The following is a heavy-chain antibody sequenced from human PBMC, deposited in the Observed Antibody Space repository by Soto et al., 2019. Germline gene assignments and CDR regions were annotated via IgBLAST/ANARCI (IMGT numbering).Heavy chain of an antibody. D-gene: IGHD5-12*01. J-gene: IGHJ4*02. Sequence: ASVKVSCKASGYTFTIYGISWVRQAPGQGLEWMGWISAYNGNTNYAQKLQGRVTMTTDTSTSTAYMELRSLRSDDTAVYYCAREGLPLSAYYFDYWGQGTLVTVSS. CDR2: ISAYNGNT. V-gene: IGHV1-18*01. CDR3: AREGLPLSAYYFDY. CDR1: GYTFTIYG.